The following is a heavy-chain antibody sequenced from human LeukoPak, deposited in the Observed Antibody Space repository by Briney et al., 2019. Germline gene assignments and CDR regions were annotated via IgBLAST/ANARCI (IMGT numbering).Heavy chain of an antibody. CDR3: ARVRYTSGLYYFES. Sequence: ASVKVSCKASGYTFISSGISWVRQAPGQGLEWIGWINSITGNPTYAQGLTGRFVFSWDTSVSTAYLQISSLKAEDTAVYYCARVRYTSGLYYFESWGQGTLVTVSS. V-gene: IGHV7-4-1*02. CDR2: INSITGNP. CDR1: GYTFISSG. D-gene: IGHD6-19*01. J-gene: IGHJ4*02.